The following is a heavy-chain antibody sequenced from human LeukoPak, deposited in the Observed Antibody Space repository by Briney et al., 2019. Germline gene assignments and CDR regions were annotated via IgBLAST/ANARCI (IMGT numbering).Heavy chain of an antibody. Sequence: ASVKGSCKASGYTFTSYYMHWVRQAPGQGLEWMGIINPIGGSTSYAQKFQGRVTMTRDTSTSTVYMELSSLRSEDTAVYYCARVLGDGYSPFDCWGQGTLVTVSS. CDR3: ARVLGDGYSPFDC. CDR2: INPIGGST. D-gene: IGHD4-4*01. CDR1: GYTFTSYY. V-gene: IGHV1-46*01. J-gene: IGHJ4*02.